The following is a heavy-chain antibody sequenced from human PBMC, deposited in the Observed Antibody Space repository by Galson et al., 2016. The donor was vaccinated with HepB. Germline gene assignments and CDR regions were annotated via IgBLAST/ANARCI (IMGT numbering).Heavy chain of an antibody. CDR2: ICSSGST. V-gene: IGHV4-61*02. J-gene: IGHJ6*03. CDR1: GGSISSGSPC. D-gene: IGHD5-12*01. CDR3: ARNRATGYYYMDV. Sequence: TLSLTCTVSGGSISSGSPCWSWIRQPAGKGLDYIGRICSSGSTYYSPSLKSRVTISVDTSKNQFSLKLSSVTAADTAVYYCARNRATGYYYMDVWGKGTTVTVSS.